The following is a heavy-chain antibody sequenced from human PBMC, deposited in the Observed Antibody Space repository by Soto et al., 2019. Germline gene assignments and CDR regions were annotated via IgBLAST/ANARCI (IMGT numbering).Heavy chain of an antibody. CDR1: GGTFSSYT. CDR3: AKSVRGYGLLPFDY. Sequence: QVQLVQSGAEVKKPGSSVKVSCKASGGTFSSYTISWVRQAPGQGREWMGGIIPIFGTANYAQKFQGRVTISADESTSTAYMELSSLRSEDTAVYYCAKSVRGYGLLPFDYWGQGTLVTVSS. J-gene: IGHJ4*02. CDR2: IIPIFGTA. D-gene: IGHD5-18*01. V-gene: IGHV1-69*01.